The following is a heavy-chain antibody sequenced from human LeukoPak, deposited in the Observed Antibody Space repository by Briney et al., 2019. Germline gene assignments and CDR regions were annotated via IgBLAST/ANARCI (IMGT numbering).Heavy chain of an antibody. CDR1: GYTFTSYG. CDR2: ISAYNGNT. CDR3: ARGRQRMVRGVIGSETNYYYSNYMDV. D-gene: IGHD3-10*01. V-gene: IGHV1-18*01. J-gene: IGHJ6*03. Sequence: GASVKVSCKASGYTFTSYGISWVRQAPGQGLEWMGWISAYNGNTNYAQKLQGRVTMTTDTSTSTAYMELRSLRSDGTAVYYCARGRQRMVRGVIGSETNYYYSNYMDVWGKGTTVTISS.